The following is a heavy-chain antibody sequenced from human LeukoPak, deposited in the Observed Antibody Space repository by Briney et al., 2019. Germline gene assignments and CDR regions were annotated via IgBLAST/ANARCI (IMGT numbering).Heavy chain of an antibody. Sequence: PGGSLRLSCAVSGFTVTSNYMSWVRQAPGKGLEWVSVVYSGGTTYYADSVKGRFAISRDNFKNTLYLQMNSLRAEDTAVYYCASVGYDILTGYPSWFDPWGQGTLVTVSS. CDR3: ASVGYDILTGYPSWFDP. V-gene: IGHV3-53*01. CDR1: GFTVTSNY. D-gene: IGHD3-9*01. J-gene: IGHJ5*02. CDR2: VYSGGTT.